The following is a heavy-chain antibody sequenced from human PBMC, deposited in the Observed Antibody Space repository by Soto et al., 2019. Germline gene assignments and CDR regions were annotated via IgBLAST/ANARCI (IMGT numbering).Heavy chain of an antibody. CDR3: ARDDPPTHS. J-gene: IGHJ4*02. CDR1: GYTFTSYF. CDR2: ISAYNGNT. V-gene: IGHV1-18*01. D-gene: IGHD4-17*01. Sequence: QVQLVQSGAEVKKPGASVKVSCKASGYTFTSYFISWVRQAPGQGLEWMGWISAYNGNTNYAQKLQRSFTVXTDTSPSTAYMELRSLRSDDTAVYYCARDDPPTHSWGQGTLVTVSS.